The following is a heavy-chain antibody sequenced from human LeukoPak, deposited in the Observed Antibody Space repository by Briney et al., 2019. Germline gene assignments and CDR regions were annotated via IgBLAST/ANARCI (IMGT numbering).Heavy chain of an antibody. CDR1: GDSIGSSTYF. CDR2: IYYSGST. D-gene: IGHD3-9*01. J-gene: IGHJ4*02. CDR3: ARGRTYYDILTGYSG. Sequence: SETLSLTCTVSGDSIGSSTYFWGWIRQPPGKGLEWIGSIYYSGSTYYNPSLKSRVTISVDTSKNQFSLKLSSVTAADTAVYYCARGRTYYDILTGYSGWGQGTLVTVSS. V-gene: IGHV4-39*07.